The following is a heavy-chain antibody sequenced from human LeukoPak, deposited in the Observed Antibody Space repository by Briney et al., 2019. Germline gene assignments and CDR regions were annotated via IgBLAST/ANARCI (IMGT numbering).Heavy chain of an antibody. CDR3: AHRSNTQGFQH. V-gene: IGHV2-5*01. CDR1: GFSLSTSGVG. J-gene: IGHJ1*01. CDR2: IYWNDDK. Sequence: SGPTLLHPTQPLTLTFTFSGFSLSTSGVGVGWIRQPPGKALEWLALIYWNDDKRYSPSLKSRLTITKDTSKNQVVLTMTNMDPVDTATYYCAHRSNTQGFQHWGQGTLVTVSS.